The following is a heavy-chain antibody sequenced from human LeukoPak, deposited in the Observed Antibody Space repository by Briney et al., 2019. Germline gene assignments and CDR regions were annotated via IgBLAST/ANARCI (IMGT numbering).Heavy chain of an antibody. J-gene: IGHJ6*02. CDR2: TYYRSKWYN. CDR3: AREKVVIAATHFYGVDV. CDR1: GDRVSTNNAA. V-gene: IGHV6-1*01. D-gene: IGHD2-15*01. Sequence: SQTLSLTCAISGDRVSTNNAAWSWIRQSPSRALEWLGRTYYRSKWYNYYAGSVKSRIIFNPDTSKNQFSLQLNSVTPEDTAVYYCAREKVVIAATHFYGVDVWAKGPRSPSP.